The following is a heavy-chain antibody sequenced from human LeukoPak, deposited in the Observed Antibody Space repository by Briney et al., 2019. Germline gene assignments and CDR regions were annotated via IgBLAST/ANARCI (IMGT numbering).Heavy chain of an antibody. V-gene: IGHV4-4*07. Sequence: SETLSLTCTVSGGSISSCYWSWIRQPAGKGLEWIGRIYTSGSTNYNPSLKSRVTMSVDTSKNQFSLKLSSVTAADTAVYYCARSYCSGGSCYFAYWGQGTLVTVSS. CDR3: ARSYCSGGSCYFAY. D-gene: IGHD2-15*01. CDR1: GGSISSCY. CDR2: IYTSGST. J-gene: IGHJ4*02.